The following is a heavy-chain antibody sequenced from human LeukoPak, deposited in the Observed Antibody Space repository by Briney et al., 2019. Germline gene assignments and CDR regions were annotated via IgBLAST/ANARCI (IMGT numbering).Heavy chain of an antibody. J-gene: IGHJ4*02. CDR1: GFTFSDYY. CDR3: ARVKGTSQYSSSWHPDY. D-gene: IGHD6-13*01. V-gene: IGHV3-11*01. Sequence: PGGSLRLSCAASGFTFSDYYMSWIRQAPGKGLEWVSYISSSGSTIYYADSVKGRFTISRDNAKNSLYLQMNSLRAEDTAVYYCARVKGTSQYSSSWHPDYWGQGTLVTVSS. CDR2: ISSSGSTI.